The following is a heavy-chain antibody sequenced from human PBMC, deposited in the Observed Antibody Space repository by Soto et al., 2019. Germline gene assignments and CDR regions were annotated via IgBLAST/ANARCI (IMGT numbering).Heavy chain of an antibody. D-gene: IGHD2-21*02. J-gene: IGHJ6*02. Sequence: SETLSLTCAAVYGGSFSGYHWSWIRQAPGKGLEWIGKITHSGGANFNPSLKSRLTISLDTSKKHFSLKLSSVTDADTAAYYCARADRTLVTSYSLDVWGQGTTVTVSS. CDR2: ITHSGGA. CDR1: GGSFSGYH. V-gene: IGHV4-34*01. CDR3: ARADRTLVTSYSLDV.